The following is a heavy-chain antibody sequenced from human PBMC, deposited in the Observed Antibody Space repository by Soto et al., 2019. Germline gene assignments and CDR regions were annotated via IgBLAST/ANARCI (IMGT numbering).Heavy chain of an antibody. V-gene: IGHV4-38-2*01. CDR3: ARVGPWVPYYYDSSPYTFENWFDP. Sequence: PSETLSLTCAVSGYSISSGYYWGWLRQPPGKGLEWIGSSYHGGSTYYNPSLNSRVTLSIDMTNNHVSLILNSVTAADTAVYYCARVGPWVPYYYDSSPYTFENWFDPWGQGTLVPVSS. J-gene: IGHJ5*02. CDR2: SYHGGST. D-gene: IGHD3-22*01. CDR1: GYSISSGYY.